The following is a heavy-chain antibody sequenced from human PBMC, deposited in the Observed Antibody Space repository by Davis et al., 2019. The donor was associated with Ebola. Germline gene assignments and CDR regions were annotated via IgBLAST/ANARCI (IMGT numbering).Heavy chain of an antibody. CDR2: INSDGSST. V-gene: IGHV3-74*01. J-gene: IGHJ4*02. CDR1: GFTFSSYW. Sequence: GESLKISCAASGFTFSSYWMHWVRQAPGKGLVWVSRINSDGSSTSYADSVKGRFTISRDNAKNPLYLQMNSLRAEDTAVYYCARERDSSSWWGNFDYWGQGTLVTVSS. CDR3: ARERDSSSWWGNFDY. D-gene: IGHD6-13*01.